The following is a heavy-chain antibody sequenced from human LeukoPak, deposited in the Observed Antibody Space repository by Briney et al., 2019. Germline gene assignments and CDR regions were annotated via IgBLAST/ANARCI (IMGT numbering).Heavy chain of an antibody. CDR1: GFPFDDYG. D-gene: IGHD6-6*01. J-gene: IGHJ4*02. CDR3: ARAFRYSTSSRTFDY. V-gene: IGHV3-20*04. Sequence: GGSLRLSCAASGFPFDDYGMSWVRQAPGKGLEWISDITWSGGSTGYADSVKGRFTISRDSARDSLYLQMNSLRAEDTAFYYCARAFRYSTSSRTFDYWGQGTLVTVSS. CDR2: ITWSGGST.